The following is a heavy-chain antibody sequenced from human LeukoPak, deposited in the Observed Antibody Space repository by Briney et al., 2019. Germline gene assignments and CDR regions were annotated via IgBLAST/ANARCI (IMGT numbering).Heavy chain of an antibody. CDR2: IYYSGST. J-gene: IGHJ4*02. CDR3: ARDNRRLRRFDY. Sequence: SETLSLTCTVSGGSISSYYWSWIRQPPGKGLEWIGYIYYSGSTNYNPSLKSRVTISVDTSKNQFSLKLSSVTAADTAVYYCARDNRRLRRFDYWGQGTLVTVSS. V-gene: IGHV4-59*01. CDR1: GGSISSYY. D-gene: IGHD5-12*01.